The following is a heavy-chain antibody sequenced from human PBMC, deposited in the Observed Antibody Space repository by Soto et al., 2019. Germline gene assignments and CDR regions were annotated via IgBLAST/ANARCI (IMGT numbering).Heavy chain of an antibody. D-gene: IGHD2-2*02. V-gene: IGHV1-69*06. CDR2: VIPIFNTT. CDR3: AREGRGKKAGYNGLVSLGY. Sequence: QVQLVQSGAEVKTPGSSLKVSCTVSGTRFSNYVISWVRQAPGQGLEWLGRVIPIFNTTQYPQKLQGRDTITADKSTNTASLELSSLRFDDTAVYYCAREGRGKKAGYNGLVSLGYWGQGTPVTVSS. J-gene: IGHJ4*02. CDR1: GTRFSNYV.